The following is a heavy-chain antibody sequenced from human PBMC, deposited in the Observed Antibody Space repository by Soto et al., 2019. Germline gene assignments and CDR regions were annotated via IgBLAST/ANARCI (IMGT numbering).Heavy chain of an antibody. D-gene: IGHD2-15*01. Sequence: GASVKVSCKASGYTFTSYAMHWVRQAPGQRLEWMGWINAGNGNTKYSQKYQGRVTITRDTSASTAYMELRSLRSDDTAVFYCARDVVCSGGSCYLKKNYYYYYGMDVWGQGTTVTVSS. CDR1: GYTFTSYA. CDR3: ARDVVCSGGSCYLKKNYYYYYGMDV. J-gene: IGHJ6*02. CDR2: INAGNGNT. V-gene: IGHV1-3*01.